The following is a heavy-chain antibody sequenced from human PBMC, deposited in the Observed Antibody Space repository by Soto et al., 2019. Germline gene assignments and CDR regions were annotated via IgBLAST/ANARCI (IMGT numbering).Heavy chain of an antibody. Sequence: QVQLQESGPGLVKPSETLSLTCTVSGASTSGNYWSWIRQPPGKGPEWIGYIYDSGSTNYSPSLQSRVTMSVDRSKNQFSLALTSVTAADTALYFCARYRRGTGWYYLDYWGQGILVTVSS. CDR3: ARYRRGTGWYYLDY. D-gene: IGHD6-19*01. V-gene: IGHV4-59*01. CDR2: IYDSGST. J-gene: IGHJ4*02. CDR1: GASTSGNY.